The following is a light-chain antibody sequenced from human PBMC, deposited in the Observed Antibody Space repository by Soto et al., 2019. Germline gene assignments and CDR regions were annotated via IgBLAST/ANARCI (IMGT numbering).Light chain of an antibody. CDR2: WAS. V-gene: IGKV4-1*01. Sequence: DIVMTQSPDSLAVSLGERATINCKSSQSVLYSSNNENYLAWYQLKPGQPPKLLIYWASSRESGVPDRFSGSESGTDFTLTISSLQAEDVAVYYCQQYYSGLWTLGQGTKVEIK. J-gene: IGKJ1*01. CDR3: QQYYSGLWT. CDR1: QSVLYSSNNENY.